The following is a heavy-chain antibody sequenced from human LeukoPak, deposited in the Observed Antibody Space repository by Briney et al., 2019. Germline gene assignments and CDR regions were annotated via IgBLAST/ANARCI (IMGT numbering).Heavy chain of an antibody. CDR2: TSGRGGSI. V-gene: IGHV3-23*01. CDR3: AKDNGSGSNGVYHFDY. Sequence: PRGSLRLSCAASAFTFTSYAMTWVRQAPRKVLEWVSATSGRGGSIYYADFVKGRFTISRHNPKTTPYLQMNSLSVEDTAVYYCAKDNGSGSNGVYHFDYWGQGTLVTVAS. J-gene: IGHJ4*02. CDR1: AFTFTSYA. D-gene: IGHD3-10*01.